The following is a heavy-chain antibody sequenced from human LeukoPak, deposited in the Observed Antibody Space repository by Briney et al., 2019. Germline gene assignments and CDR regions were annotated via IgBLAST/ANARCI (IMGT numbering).Heavy chain of an antibody. Sequence: PSETLSLTCGGSGYSISSGCYWGWIRQPPGKGLTWIGTVYHSGSTYQNPSLKSRVTISVDTSKNQFSLKLTSVTAADTAVYFCASSTAVVKAKKFQEWGQGTLVTVSS. D-gene: IGHD1-26*01. CDR3: ASSTAVVKAKKFQE. CDR1: GYSISSGCY. CDR2: VYHSGST. V-gene: IGHV4-38-2*01. J-gene: IGHJ1*01.